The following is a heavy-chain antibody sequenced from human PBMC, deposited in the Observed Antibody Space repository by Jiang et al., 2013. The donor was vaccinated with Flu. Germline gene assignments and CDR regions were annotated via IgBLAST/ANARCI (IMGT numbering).Heavy chain of an antibody. Sequence: SGGGLVQPGGSLRLSCAASGFTFSNYWVTWVRRAPGKGLEWVANIRPEGSEKFYVGSVKGRFTITRDNAKNTSNLQMNSLRAEDTAVYYCARGNYFGSGSPSSDYWGQGTLVTVSS. CDR2: IRPEGSEK. CDR3: ARGNYFGSGSPSSDY. V-gene: IGHV3-7*01. CDR1: GFTFSNYW. D-gene: IGHD3-10*01. J-gene: IGHJ4*02.